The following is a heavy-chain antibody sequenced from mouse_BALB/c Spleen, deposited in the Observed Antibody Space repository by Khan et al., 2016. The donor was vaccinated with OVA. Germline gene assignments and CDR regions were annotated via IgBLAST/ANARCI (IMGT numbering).Heavy chain of an antibody. Sequence: QIQLVQSGPELKKPGETVKISCQASGYTFTDSGMNWVKQTPGKDLKWMGWINTYTGEPTYADDFKGRFAFSLDTSASTAYLQINNLKNEDTATYFCASGGYWYFDVWGAGTTVTVSS. J-gene: IGHJ1*01. CDR1: GYTFTDSG. CDR3: ASGGYWYFDV. V-gene: IGHV9-3-1*01. CDR2: INTYTGEP. D-gene: IGHD1-1*02.